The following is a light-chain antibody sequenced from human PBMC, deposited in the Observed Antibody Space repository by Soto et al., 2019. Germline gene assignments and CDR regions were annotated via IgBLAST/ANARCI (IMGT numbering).Light chain of an antibody. CDR3: HHYNSWPYT. Sequence: VMTQSPATLSVSPWERVTLSCRASQSVGGSLAWYRQKPGQAPSLLVYGASTRAPGFPARFSGSGSGTEFTLTISSLQSEDFAVYYCHHYNSWPYTFGQGTKVDIK. CDR1: QSVGGS. V-gene: IGKV3-15*01. J-gene: IGKJ2*01. CDR2: GAS.